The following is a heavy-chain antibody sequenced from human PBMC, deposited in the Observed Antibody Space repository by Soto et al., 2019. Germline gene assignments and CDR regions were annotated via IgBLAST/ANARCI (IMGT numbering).Heavy chain of an antibody. D-gene: IGHD6-6*01. CDR2: IYYSGST. V-gene: IGHV4-39*01. CDR1: GGSISSSSYY. CDR3: ARLFSGYSSSSSYYYYGMDV. Sequence: SETLSLTCTVSGGSISSSSYYWGWIRQPPGKGLEWIGSIYYSGSTYYNPSLKSRVTISVDTSKNQFSLKLSSVTAADTAVYYCARLFSGYSSSSSYYYYGMDVWGQGTAVTVSS. J-gene: IGHJ6*02.